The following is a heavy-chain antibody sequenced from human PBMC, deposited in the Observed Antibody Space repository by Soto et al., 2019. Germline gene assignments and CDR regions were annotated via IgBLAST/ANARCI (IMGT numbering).Heavy chain of an antibody. CDR2: IYHSGST. CDR1: GGSISSGGYS. J-gene: IGHJ4*02. CDR3: ASLMVYAYYYFDY. D-gene: IGHD2-8*01. Sequence: QLQLQESGSGLVKPSQTLSLTCAVSGGSISSGGYSWSWIRQPPGKGLEWIGYIYHSGSTYYNPSLKSRVTISVDRSKNQFSMKLSSVTAADTAVYYCASLMVYAYYYFDYWGQGTLVTVSS. V-gene: IGHV4-30-2*01.